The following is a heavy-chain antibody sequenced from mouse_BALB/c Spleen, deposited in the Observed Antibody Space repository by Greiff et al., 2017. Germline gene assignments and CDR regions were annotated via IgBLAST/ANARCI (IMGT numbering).Heavy chain of an antibody. CDR2: ISYSGST. CDR1: GDSITSGY. D-gene: IGHD2-14*01. V-gene: IGHV3-8*02. Sequence: EVKLMESGPSLVKPSQTLSLTCSVTGDSITSGYWNWIRKFPGNKLEYMGYISYSGSTYYNPSHKSRISITRDTSKNQYYLQLNSVTTEDTATYYCARWAYYRYGGYFDYWGQGTTLTVSS. J-gene: IGHJ2*01. CDR3: ARWAYYRYGGYFDY.